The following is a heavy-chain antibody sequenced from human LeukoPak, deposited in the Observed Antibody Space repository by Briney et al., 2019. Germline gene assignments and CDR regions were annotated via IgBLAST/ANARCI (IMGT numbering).Heavy chain of an antibody. D-gene: IGHD4-17*01. CDR3: AKKGDYGYYFDY. CDR2: ISYDGNNK. Sequence: GGSLRLSCAASGFTFSSYGMHWVCQAPGKGLEWVAVISYDGNNKYYADSVKGRFTISRDNSKNTLYLQINSLRAEDTAVYYCAKKGDYGYYFDYWGQGTLVTVSS. V-gene: IGHV3-30*18. J-gene: IGHJ4*02. CDR1: GFTFSSYG.